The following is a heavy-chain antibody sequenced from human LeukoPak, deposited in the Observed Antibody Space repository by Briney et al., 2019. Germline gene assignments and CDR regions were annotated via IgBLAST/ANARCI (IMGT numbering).Heavy chain of an antibody. CDR1: GYTFTSYG. J-gene: IGHJ4*02. D-gene: IGHD6-19*01. CDR2: ISADSGNT. CDR3: ARETSSGWYGGREDY. V-gene: IGHV1-18*01. Sequence: GSVKVSCKASGYTFTSYGISWVRQAPGQGLEWMGWISADSGNTNFAQKLQGRVTMTTDTSTSTAYMELRSLRSDDTAVYYCARETSSGWYGGREDYWGQGTLVTVSS.